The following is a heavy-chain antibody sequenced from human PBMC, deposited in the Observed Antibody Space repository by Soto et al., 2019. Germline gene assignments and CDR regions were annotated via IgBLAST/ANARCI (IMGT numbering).Heavy chain of an antibody. CDR1: GYTFTSYT. J-gene: IGHJ3*02. CDR2: INAGNGNT. V-gene: IGHV1-3*01. CDR3: ARGASMVRGLILDAFDI. D-gene: IGHD3-10*01. Sequence: QVQLVQSGAEVKKPGASVKVSCKASGYTFTSYTMHWVRQAPGQRLEWMGWINAGNGNTKYSQKFQVRVTITRDTSASTDYMELCRLRSQVTAVYYGARGASMVRGLILDAFDIWGQGTMVTVSS.